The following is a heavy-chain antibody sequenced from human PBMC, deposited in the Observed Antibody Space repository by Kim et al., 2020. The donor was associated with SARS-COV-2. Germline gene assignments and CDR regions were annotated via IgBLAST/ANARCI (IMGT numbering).Heavy chain of an antibody. CDR1: GFTFSSYW. D-gene: IGHD6-6*01. CDR3: TRGGGQLVAFGLDQ. Sequence: GGSLRLSCAVSGFTFSSYWMHWVRQAPGKGLVWVSRINGDGTTTTYADSEKGRFTISRDNAKNTLFLQVNSLSADDTAVYYCTRGGGQLVAFGLDQWGQGTLVTVSS. J-gene: IGHJ4*02. CDR2: INGDGTTT. V-gene: IGHV3-74*01.